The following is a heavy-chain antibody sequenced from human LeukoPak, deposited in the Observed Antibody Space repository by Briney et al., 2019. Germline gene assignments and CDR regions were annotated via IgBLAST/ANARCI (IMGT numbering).Heavy chain of an antibody. CDR2: VRSDGTAT. CDR1: GFTFSSDL. V-gene: IGHV3-74*01. CDR3: VRKFAAGD. D-gene: IGHD3-10*01. Sequence: GGSLRLSCAASGFTFSSDLMHWVRQAPGPGLGWVFSVRSDGTATHYADSVKGRFTISRDNAKNTVYLQMNSLRVEDTAVYYCVRKFAAGDWGQGTLVTVSS. J-gene: IGHJ4*02.